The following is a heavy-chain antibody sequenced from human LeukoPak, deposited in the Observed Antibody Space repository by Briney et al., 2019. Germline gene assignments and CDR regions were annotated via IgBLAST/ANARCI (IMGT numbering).Heavy chain of an antibody. CDR1: GGSLSSGGYY. V-gene: IGHV4-31*03. CDR3: ARRSTQYVVPAASFDY. J-gene: IGHJ4*02. D-gene: IGHD2-2*01. Sequence: PSQTLSLTRTVSGGSLSSGGYYWSWIRQHPGKGLEWVGYIYYSGSTYYNPSLKSRVTISVDTSKNQFSLKLSSVTAADTAVYYCARRSTQYVVPAASFDYWGQGTLVTVSS. CDR2: IYYSGST.